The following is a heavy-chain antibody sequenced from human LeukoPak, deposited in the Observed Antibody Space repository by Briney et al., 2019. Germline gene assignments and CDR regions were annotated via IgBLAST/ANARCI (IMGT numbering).Heavy chain of an antibody. Sequence: SQTLSLTCTVSGGSISSGDYYWSWIRQPPGKGPEWIGYIYYSGSTYYNPSLKSRVTISVDTSKNQFSLKLSSVTAADTAVYYCARDSLILVGANFDYWGQGTLVTVSS. CDR1: GGSISSGDYY. V-gene: IGHV4-30-4*08. D-gene: IGHD1-26*01. CDR2: IYYSGST. CDR3: ARDSLILVGANFDY. J-gene: IGHJ4*02.